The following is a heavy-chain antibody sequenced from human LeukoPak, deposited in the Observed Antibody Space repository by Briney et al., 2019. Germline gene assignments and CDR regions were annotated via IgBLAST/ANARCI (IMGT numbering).Heavy chain of an antibody. D-gene: IGHD1-26*01. CDR3: ARDSVSYSGSYYLDF. Sequence: GGSLRLSCAASGFTFNTYSINWVRQAPGEGLEWVSYISSGGRTLYYADSVKGRFTISRDNAKNSLYLQMNSLRDEDTAVYFCARDSVSYSGSYYLDFWGQGTLVTVSS. J-gene: IGHJ4*02. CDR1: GFTFNTYS. CDR2: ISSGGRTL. V-gene: IGHV3-48*02.